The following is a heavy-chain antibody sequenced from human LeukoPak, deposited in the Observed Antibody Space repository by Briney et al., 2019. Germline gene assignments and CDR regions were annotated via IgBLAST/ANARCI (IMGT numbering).Heavy chain of an antibody. D-gene: IGHD6-13*01. J-gene: IGHJ4*02. Sequence: GGSLRLSCAASGFTFSSNALRWVRQAPGRGLEWVSVIGTSVSDTYYADSVKGRFTISRDNSKNTVYLQLNSLRAEDTAVYYCAKRVAAPGRTYYFDYWGQGTLVIVSS. CDR1: GFTFSSNA. CDR2: IGTSVSDT. V-gene: IGHV3-23*01. CDR3: AKRVAAPGRTYYFDY.